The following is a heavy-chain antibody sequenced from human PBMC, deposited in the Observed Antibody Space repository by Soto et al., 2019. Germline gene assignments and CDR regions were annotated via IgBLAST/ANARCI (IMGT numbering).Heavy chain of an antibody. V-gene: IGHV4-39*01. CDR1: GDSTSNSNYY. J-gene: IGHJ4*02. CDR3: VRGGKYRLQETYYFDY. CDR2: IDYYGYT. Sequence: QLQLQESGPGLVKPSETLSLSCSVSGDSTSNSNYYWGWIRQPPGRGLEWVGGIDYYGYTYYNPSVKSRVYVSVDTSKGQFSGGLTSVNAADTAVYYCVRGGKYRLQETYYFDYWGQGALVTVSS. D-gene: IGHD4-4*01.